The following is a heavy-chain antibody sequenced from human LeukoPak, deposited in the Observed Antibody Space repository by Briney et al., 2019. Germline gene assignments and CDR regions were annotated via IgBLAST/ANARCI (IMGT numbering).Heavy chain of an antibody. CDR1: GFTFDDYA. D-gene: IGHD6-19*01. V-gene: IGHV3-9*01. J-gene: IGHJ5*02. CDR3: AKGGGVAVAGNWFDP. Sequence: GGSLRLSCAASGFTFDDYAMHWVRQAPGKGLEWVSGISWNSGSIGYADSVKGRLTISRDNAKNSLYLQMNSLRAEDTALYYCAKGGGVAVAGNWFDPWGQGTLVTVSS. CDR2: ISWNSGSI.